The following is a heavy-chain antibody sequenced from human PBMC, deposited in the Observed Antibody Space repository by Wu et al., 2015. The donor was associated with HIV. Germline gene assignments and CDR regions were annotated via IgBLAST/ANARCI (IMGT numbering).Heavy chain of an antibody. Sequence: QVQLVQSGAEVKKPGSSVRVSCKASGGTFSTYAINWVRQAPGQGLEWMGIINPSGGSTSYAQKFQGRVTMTRDTSTSTVYMELSSLRSEDTAVYYCARGRSLLLWFGESSLGYGMDVWGQGTTVTVSS. CDR2: INPSGGST. J-gene: IGHJ6*02. V-gene: IGHV1-46*01. CDR1: GGTFSTYA. CDR3: ARGRSLLLWFGESSLGYGMDV. D-gene: IGHD3-10*01.